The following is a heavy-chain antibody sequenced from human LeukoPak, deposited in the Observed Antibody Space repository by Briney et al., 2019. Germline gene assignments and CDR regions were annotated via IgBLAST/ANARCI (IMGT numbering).Heavy chain of an antibody. CDR3: ARSFLSEPYDYVWGSREPSYFDY. CDR1: GGTFSSYA. D-gene: IGHD3-16*01. V-gene: IGHV1-69*01. J-gene: IGHJ4*02. Sequence: GSSVKVSCKASGGTFSSYAISWVRQAPGQGLEWMGGIIPIFGTANYAQKFQGRVTITADESTSTAYMELSSLRSEDTAVYYCARSFLSEPYDYVWGSREPSYFDYWGQGTLVTVSS. CDR2: IIPIFGTA.